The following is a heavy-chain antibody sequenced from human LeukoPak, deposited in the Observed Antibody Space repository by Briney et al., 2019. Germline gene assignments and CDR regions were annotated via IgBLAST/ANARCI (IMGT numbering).Heavy chain of an antibody. Sequence: ASVKVSCKVSGYTLTELSMHWVRQAPGKGLEWMGGFDPEDGETIYAQKFQGRVTMTEDTSTDTAYMELSSLRSEDTAVYYCATYRGKVPAASCSFDYWGQGTLVTVSS. CDR3: ATYRGKVPAASCSFDY. CDR1: GYTLTELS. CDR2: FDPEDGET. D-gene: IGHD2-2*01. J-gene: IGHJ4*02. V-gene: IGHV1-24*01.